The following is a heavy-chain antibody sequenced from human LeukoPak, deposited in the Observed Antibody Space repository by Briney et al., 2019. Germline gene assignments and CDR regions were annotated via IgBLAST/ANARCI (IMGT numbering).Heavy chain of an antibody. CDR3: ARSRVRGVTLPFDY. Sequence: ASVKVSCKASGYTFTSYGISWVRQAPGQGLEWMGWINPNSGGTNYAQKFQGRVTMTRDTSISTAYMELSRLRSDDTAVYYCARSRVRGVTLPFDYWGQGTLVTVSS. CDR2: INPNSGGT. V-gene: IGHV1-2*02. CDR1: GYTFTSYG. J-gene: IGHJ4*02. D-gene: IGHD3-10*01.